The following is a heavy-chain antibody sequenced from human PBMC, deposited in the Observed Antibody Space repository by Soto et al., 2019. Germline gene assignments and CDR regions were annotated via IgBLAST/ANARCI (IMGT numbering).Heavy chain of an antibody. CDR1: GYTFTSYD. CDR2: MNPNSGNT. Sequence: ASVKVSCKASGYTFTSYDINWVRQATGQGLEWMGWMNPNSGNTGYAQKFQGRVTMTRNTSISTAYMELSSRRSEDTAVYYCARVAARPDVFHYYYMDVWGKGTTVTVSS. CDR3: ARVAARPDVFHYYYMDV. V-gene: IGHV1-8*01. J-gene: IGHJ6*03. D-gene: IGHD6-6*01.